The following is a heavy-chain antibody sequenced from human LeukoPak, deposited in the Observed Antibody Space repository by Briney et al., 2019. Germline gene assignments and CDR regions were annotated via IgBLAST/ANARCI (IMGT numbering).Heavy chain of an antibody. CDR2: ISSSSSYI. V-gene: IGHV3-21*01. CDR3: ARGSLGGSYYYYGMDV. Sequence: GGSPRLSCAASGFTFSSYSMNWVRQAPGEGLEWVSSISSSSSYIYYADSVKGRFTISRDNAKNSLYLQMNSLRAEDTAVYYCARGSLGGSYYYYGMDVWGQGTTVTVSS. D-gene: IGHD4-23*01. J-gene: IGHJ6*02. CDR1: GFTFSSYS.